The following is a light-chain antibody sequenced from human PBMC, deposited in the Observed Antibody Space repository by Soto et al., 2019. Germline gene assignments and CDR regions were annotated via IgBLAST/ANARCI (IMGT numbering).Light chain of an antibody. V-gene: IGKV3-15*01. CDR3: QQSNKWPYT. CDR2: GAS. CDR1: QSVSSN. Sequence: IVMTQSPATLSVSPGERATLSCRASQSVSSNLAWYQHKPGQAPRLLFYGASTRAAGIPARFSGGGSGTDFTLTSSGLQSEDFAVYYCQQSNKWPYTFGQGTKLEIK. J-gene: IGKJ2*01.